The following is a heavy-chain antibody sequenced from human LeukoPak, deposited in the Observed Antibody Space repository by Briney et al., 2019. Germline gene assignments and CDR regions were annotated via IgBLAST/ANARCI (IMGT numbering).Heavy chain of an antibody. CDR2: ISSSSSYI. CDR1: GFTVSSYS. D-gene: IGHD6-19*01. J-gene: IGHJ4*02. CDR3: ARDSPGQWLVRDFDS. Sequence: PGGSLRLSCAASGFTVSSYSMNWVRQAPGKGLEWVSSISSSSSYIYYADSVKGRFTISKDNAKNSLYLQMNSLSAEDTAVYYCARDSPGQWLVRDFDSWGQGTLVTVSS. V-gene: IGHV3-21*01.